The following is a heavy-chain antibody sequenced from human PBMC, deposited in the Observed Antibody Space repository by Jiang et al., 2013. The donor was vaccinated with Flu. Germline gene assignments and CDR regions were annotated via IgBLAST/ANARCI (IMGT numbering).Heavy chain of an antibody. V-gene: IGHV1-3*01. CDR3: ARENYYDSSGYYYKAFDI. J-gene: IGHJ3*02. CDR2: INAGNGNT. D-gene: IGHD3-22*01. CDR1: GYTFTSYA. Sequence: GAEVKKPGASVKVSCKASGYTFTSYAMHWVRQAPGQRLEWMGWINAGNGNTKYSQKFQGRVTITRDTSASTAYMELSSLRSEDTAVYYCARENYYDSSGYYYKAFDIWGQGTMVTVSS.